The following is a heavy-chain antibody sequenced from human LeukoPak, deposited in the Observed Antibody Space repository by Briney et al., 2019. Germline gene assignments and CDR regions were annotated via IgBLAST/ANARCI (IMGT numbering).Heavy chain of an antibody. CDR1: GFTFSGAW. Sequence: GGSLRLSCTASGFTFSGAWMTWVRQAPGKGLEWVANIREDGTEKNYVDSVKGRFTISRDNAKNSLFLQMSNLRDDDTAIYYCARHVGISFWGQGTLVTVSS. V-gene: IGHV3-7*01. D-gene: IGHD7-27*01. CDR2: IREDGTEK. CDR3: ARHVGISF. J-gene: IGHJ4*02.